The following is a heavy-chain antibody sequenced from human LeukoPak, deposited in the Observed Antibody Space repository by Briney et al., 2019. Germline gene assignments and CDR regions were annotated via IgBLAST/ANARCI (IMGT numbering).Heavy chain of an antibody. V-gene: IGHV3-48*03. D-gene: IGHD3-10*01. J-gene: IGHJ4*02. Sequence: GGSLRLSCAASGFTFSSCEMNWVRQAPGTGLEWLSYISNSGSSKYYADSVRGRFTISRVNAKNSLYLQMNSLRAEDTAVYYCSRARVPGELNYWGQGTLVTVSS. CDR2: ISNSGSSK. CDR3: SRARVPGELNY. CDR1: GFTFSSCE.